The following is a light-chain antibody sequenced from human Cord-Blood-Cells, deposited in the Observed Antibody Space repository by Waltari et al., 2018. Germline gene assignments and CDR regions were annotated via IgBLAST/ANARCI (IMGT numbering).Light chain of an antibody. V-gene: IGKV1-5*03. Sequence: DIQMTQSPSTLSASVGDRVTITCRASQSISSWLAWYQQKPGKAPKLRIYKASSLESGVPSRFSGSGSGTEFTLTISSLQPDDFATYYCQQYNSILGTFGQGTKVEIK. CDR3: QQYNSILGT. CDR2: KAS. CDR1: QSISSW. J-gene: IGKJ1*01.